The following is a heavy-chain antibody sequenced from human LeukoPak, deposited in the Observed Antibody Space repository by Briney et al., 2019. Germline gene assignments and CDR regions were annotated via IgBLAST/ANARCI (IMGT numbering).Heavy chain of an antibody. CDR1: GGSFSGYY. Sequence: PSETLSLTCAVYGGSFSGYYWSWICQPPGKGLEWIGEINHSGSTNYNPSLKSRVTISVDTSKNQFSLKLSSVTAADTAVYYCARGYCSGGSCYDYWGQGTLVTVSS. V-gene: IGHV4-34*01. CDR2: INHSGST. J-gene: IGHJ4*02. D-gene: IGHD2-15*01. CDR3: ARGYCSGGSCYDY.